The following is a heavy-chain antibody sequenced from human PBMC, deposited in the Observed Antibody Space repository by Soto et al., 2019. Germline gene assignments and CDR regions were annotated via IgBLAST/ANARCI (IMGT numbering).Heavy chain of an antibody. CDR3: ARPPDAYCSGGSCYWGHY. CDR1: GYTFTSYD. D-gene: IGHD2-15*01. J-gene: IGHJ4*02. Sequence: QVQLVQSGAEVKKPGASVKVSCKASGYTFTSYDINWVRQATGQGLEWMGWMNPNSGNTGYAQKFQGRVTMTRNTSISTAYMELSSLRSEDTAVYYCARPPDAYCSGGSCYWGHYWGQGTLVTVSS. V-gene: IGHV1-8*01. CDR2: MNPNSGNT.